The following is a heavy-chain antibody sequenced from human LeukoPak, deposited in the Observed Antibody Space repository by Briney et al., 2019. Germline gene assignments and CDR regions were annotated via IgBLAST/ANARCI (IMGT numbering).Heavy chain of an antibody. CDR3: PRGQLADSY. J-gene: IGHJ4*02. Sequence: AGGSLRLSCAASGFTFTTYWMSWIRQTPGKGLEWVAKRKPDGSEKSYVDSVKGRFTISRDNAKNSVFLQMDSLRVEDTALYYGPRGQLADSYWGQGALVTVSS. D-gene: IGHD3-22*01. CDR2: RKPDGSEK. V-gene: IGHV3-7*01. CDR1: GFTFTTYW.